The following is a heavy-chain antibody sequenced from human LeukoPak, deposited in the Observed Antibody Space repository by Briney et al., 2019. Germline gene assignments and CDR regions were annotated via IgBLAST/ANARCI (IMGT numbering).Heavy chain of an antibody. D-gene: IGHD3-9*01. J-gene: IGHJ4*02. Sequence: GGSLRLSCAASGFTFSSYGVHWVRQAPGKGLEWVAFIRYDGSNKYYADSVKGRFTISRDNSKNTLYLQMNSLRAEDTAVYYCVYYDILTGYSPFDYWGQGTLVTVSS. CDR1: GFTFSSYG. CDR2: IRYDGSNK. V-gene: IGHV3-30*02. CDR3: VYYDILTGYSPFDY.